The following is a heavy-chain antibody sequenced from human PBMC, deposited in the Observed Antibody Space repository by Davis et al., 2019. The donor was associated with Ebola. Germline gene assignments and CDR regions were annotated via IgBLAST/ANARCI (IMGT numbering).Heavy chain of an antibody. CDR3: ARVGRSYFQH. Sequence: ASVTVSCKASRCTFTSYGISWVRQAPGQGLEWMGWINAGNGNTKYSQKFQGRVTITRDTSASTAYMELSSLRSEDTAVYYCARVGRSYFQHWGRGTLVTVSS. CDR1: RCTFTSYG. V-gene: IGHV1-3*01. CDR2: INAGNGNT. J-gene: IGHJ1*01.